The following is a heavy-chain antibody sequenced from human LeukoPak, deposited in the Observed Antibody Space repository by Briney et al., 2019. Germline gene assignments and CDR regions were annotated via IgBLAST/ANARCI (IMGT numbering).Heavy chain of an antibody. CDR1: GYSFTAFY. V-gene: IGHV1-2*02. J-gene: IGHJ3*02. CDR3: TRGPSHGAFDI. Sequence: GASVKVSCKASGYSFTAFYMHWVRQAPGQGLEWMGWINPNTGGTNNAQKFQGRVTLTRDTSINTAYMELRWLSSDDTAVYYCTRGPSHGAFDIWGQGTMVTVSS. D-gene: IGHD2-2*01. CDR2: INPNTGGT.